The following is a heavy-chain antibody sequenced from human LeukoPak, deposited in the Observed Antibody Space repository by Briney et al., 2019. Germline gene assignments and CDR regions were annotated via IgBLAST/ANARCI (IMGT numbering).Heavy chain of an antibody. D-gene: IGHD3-16*02. V-gene: IGHV4-34*01. J-gene: IGHJ3*02. CDR1: GGSISSYY. CDR3: ARERLHPYDYIWGSYRYTGHDAFDI. CDR2: INHSGST. Sequence: SETLSLTCTVSGGSISSYYWSWIRQPPGKGLEWIGEINHSGSTNYNPSLKSRVTISVDTSKNQFSLKLSSVTAADTAVYYCARERLHPYDYIWGSYRYTGHDAFDIWGQGTMVTVSS.